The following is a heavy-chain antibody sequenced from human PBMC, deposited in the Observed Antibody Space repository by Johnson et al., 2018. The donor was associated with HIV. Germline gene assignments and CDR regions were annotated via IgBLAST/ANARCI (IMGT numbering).Heavy chain of an antibody. CDR3: ARACRDGYTCDVYDI. D-gene: IGHD5-24*01. CDR1: GFTFSSYA. CDR2: ISYDGSNK. J-gene: IGHJ3*02. Sequence: QVQLVESGGGVVQPERSLRLSCAASGFTFSSYAMHWVRQAPGKGLEWVACISYDGSNKHYAGSVKGRFTISRDNSKNTLYLQMNSLRAEDTAVYYCARACRDGYTCDVYDIWGQGTMVTVSS. V-gene: IGHV3-30*04.